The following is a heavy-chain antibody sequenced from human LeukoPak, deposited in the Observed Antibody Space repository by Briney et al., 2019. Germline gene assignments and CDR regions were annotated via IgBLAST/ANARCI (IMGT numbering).Heavy chain of an antibody. V-gene: IGHV6-1*01. CDR1: GDSVSSNSAA. CDR3: ARGRIPTYYYGSGSYFFDY. CDR2: TYYRSKWYN. Sequence: SQTLSLTCAISGDSVSSNSAAWNWIRQSPSRGLEWLGRTYYRSKWYNDYAVSVKSRITINPDTSKNQFSLQLNSVTPEDTAVYYCARGRIPTYYYGSGSYFFDYWGQGALVTVSS. J-gene: IGHJ4*02. D-gene: IGHD3-10*01.